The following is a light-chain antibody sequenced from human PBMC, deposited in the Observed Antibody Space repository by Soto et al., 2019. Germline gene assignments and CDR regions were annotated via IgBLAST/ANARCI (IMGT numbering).Light chain of an antibody. Sequence: QPALTHPAPRSGSPGQSITISCTGTGRDVGAYDYVSWYLQYPDKAPQLLIYYVDHRASGVSSRFSGSKSGNTASLTISGLQAEDEGDYYCCSYADGSIYFFGTGTKVTVL. V-gene: IGLV2-14*03. CDR2: YVD. CDR3: CSYADGSIYF. J-gene: IGLJ1*01. CDR1: GRDVGAYDY.